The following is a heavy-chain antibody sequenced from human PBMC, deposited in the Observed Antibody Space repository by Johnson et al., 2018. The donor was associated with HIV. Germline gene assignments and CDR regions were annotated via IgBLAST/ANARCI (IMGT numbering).Heavy chain of an antibody. CDR1: GFTFDDYA. Sequence: VQLVESGGGLVQPGRSLRLSCAASGFTFDDYAMHWVRQAPGKGLEWVSGISWNSGSIGYADSVKGRFTISRDNAKNSLYPQMNSLRAEDTGLYFCARSLPYSSSVGFDIWGQGTMVTVSS. D-gene: IGHD6-6*01. J-gene: IGHJ3*02. CDR3: ARSLPYSSSVGFDI. V-gene: IGHV3-9*01. CDR2: ISWNSGSI.